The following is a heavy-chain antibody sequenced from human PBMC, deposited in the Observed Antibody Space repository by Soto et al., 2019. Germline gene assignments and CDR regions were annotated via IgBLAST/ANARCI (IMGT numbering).Heavy chain of an antibody. Sequence: EVQLVESGGGLVQPGGSLRLSCAASEFTCSGRSVHWVRQAPGKGLVWVSGIDKVGTDSTYADSVKGRFTSSRDNAKNTVYLQMNSLGVEDTAVYYCARGWFGPDVWGKGTTVTVSS. D-gene: IGHD3-10*01. CDR1: EFTCSGRS. CDR2: IDKVGTDS. V-gene: IGHV3-74*01. J-gene: IGHJ6*03. CDR3: ARGWFGPDV.